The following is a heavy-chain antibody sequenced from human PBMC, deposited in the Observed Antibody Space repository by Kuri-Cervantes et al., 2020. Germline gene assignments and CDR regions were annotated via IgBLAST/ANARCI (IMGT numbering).Heavy chain of an antibody. D-gene: IGHD3-22*01. Sequence: GESLKISCAASGFTFSDYYMSWIRQAPGEGLEWVSYISSSGSTIYYADSVKGRFTISRDNAKNSLYLQMNSLRAEDTAVYYCARDSGYDSRGAFDYWGQGTLVTVSS. J-gene: IGHJ4*02. CDR1: GFTFSDYY. V-gene: IGHV3-11*04. CDR3: ARDSGYDSRGAFDY. CDR2: ISSSGSTI.